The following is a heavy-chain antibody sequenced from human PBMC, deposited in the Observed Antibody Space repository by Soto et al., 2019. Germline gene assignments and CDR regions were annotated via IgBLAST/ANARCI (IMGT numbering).Heavy chain of an antibody. CDR3: AGMPYTSGLRFDP. CDR1: GDSYSISTYS. D-gene: IGHD6-19*01. J-gene: IGHJ5*02. Sequence: SETLSLTCNMSGDSYSISTYSWSWIRQPPGKALQWIGFIYQSGVTSYNPSLASRVSISLDRXXXXXXXXXXXXXXXXTAVYFRAGMPYTSGLRFDPWGPGTLVTVSS. V-gene: IGHV4-30-2*01. CDR2: IYQSGVT.